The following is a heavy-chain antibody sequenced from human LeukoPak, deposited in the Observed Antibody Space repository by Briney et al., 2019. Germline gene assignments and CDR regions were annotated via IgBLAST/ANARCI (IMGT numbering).Heavy chain of an antibody. CDR2: IYYSGST. CDR3: ARKTDSSGWYPYFDL. J-gene: IGHJ2*01. D-gene: IGHD6-19*01. Sequence: SETLSLTCTVSRDSISSSTYYWDWIRQPPGKGLEWIGSIYYSGSTYYNPSLKSRVTISVDTSKNQFSLRLTSVTAADTAVYYCARKTDSSGWYPYFDLWGRGTLVTVSS. V-gene: IGHV4-39*01. CDR1: RDSISSSTYY.